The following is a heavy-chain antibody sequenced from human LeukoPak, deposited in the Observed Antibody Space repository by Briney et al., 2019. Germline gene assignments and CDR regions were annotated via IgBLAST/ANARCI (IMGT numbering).Heavy chain of an antibody. CDR3: ARHSSGSLIYFDY. J-gene: IGHJ4*02. Sequence: SQTLSLTCTVSGGSISSGGYYWSWIRQHPGKGLEWIGYIYYSGSTYYNPSLKSRVAISVDTSKNQFSLKLSSVTAADTAVYYCARHSSGSLIYFDYWGQGTLVTVSS. V-gene: IGHV4-31*03. D-gene: IGHD3-10*01. CDR2: IYYSGST. CDR1: GGSISSGGYY.